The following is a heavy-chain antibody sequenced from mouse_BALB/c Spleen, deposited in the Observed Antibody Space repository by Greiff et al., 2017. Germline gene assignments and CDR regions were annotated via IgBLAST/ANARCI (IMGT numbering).Heavy chain of an antibody. D-gene: IGHD1-1*01. J-gene: IGHJ1*01. Sequence: VQLQQSGPGLVAPSQSLSITCTVSGFSLTSYGVHWVRQPPGKGLEWLGVIWAGGSTNYNSALMSRLSISKDNSKSQVFLKMNSLQTDDTAMYYCASYYYGSSPLYWYFDVWGAGTTVTVSS. CDR1: GFSLTSYG. CDR2: IWAGGST. CDR3: ASYYYGSSPLYWYFDV. V-gene: IGHV2-9*02.